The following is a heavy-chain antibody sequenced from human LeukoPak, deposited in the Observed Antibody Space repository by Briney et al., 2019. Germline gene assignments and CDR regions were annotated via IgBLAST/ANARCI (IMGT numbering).Heavy chain of an antibody. CDR3: ARDGVGGYYYYYGMDV. D-gene: IGHD2-8*01. V-gene: IGHV3-53*01. Sequence: GGSLRLSCTASGFSVNNNYISWVRQAPGKGLEWVSVIYSGGSTYYADSVKGRFTVSRDNSENTLYLQMNSLRTEDTAVYYCARDGVGGYYYYYGMDVWGQGTTVTVSS. CDR1: GFSVNNNY. CDR2: IYSGGST. J-gene: IGHJ6*02.